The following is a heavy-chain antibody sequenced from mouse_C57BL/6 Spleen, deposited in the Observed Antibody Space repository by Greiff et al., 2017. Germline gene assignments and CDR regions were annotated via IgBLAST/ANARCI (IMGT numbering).Heavy chain of an antibody. D-gene: IGHD2-3*01. J-gene: IGHJ3*01. Sequence: EVKLQESGAELVRPGASVKLSCTASGFNIKDYYMHWVKQRPEQGLEWIGRIDPEDGDTEYAPKFQGKATMTADTSSNTAYLQLSSLTSEDTAVYYCISDGYSFAYWGQGTLVTVSA. CDR2: IDPEDGDT. CDR1: GFNIKDYY. CDR3: ISDGYSFAY. V-gene: IGHV14-1*01.